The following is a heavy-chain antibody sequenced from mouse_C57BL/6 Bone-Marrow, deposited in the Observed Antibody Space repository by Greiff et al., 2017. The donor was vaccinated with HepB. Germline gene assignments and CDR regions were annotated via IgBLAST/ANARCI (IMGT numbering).Heavy chain of an antibody. Sequence: QVQLQQSGAELARPGASVKLSCKASGYTFTSYGISWVKQRTGQGLEWIGEIYPRSGNTYYNEKFKGKATLTADKSSSTAYMALRSLTSEDSAVYFCARGFTTVVATDYWGQGTTLTVSS. D-gene: IGHD1-1*01. CDR1: GYTFTSYG. CDR3: ARGFTTVVATDY. CDR2: IYPRSGNT. J-gene: IGHJ2*01. V-gene: IGHV1-81*01.